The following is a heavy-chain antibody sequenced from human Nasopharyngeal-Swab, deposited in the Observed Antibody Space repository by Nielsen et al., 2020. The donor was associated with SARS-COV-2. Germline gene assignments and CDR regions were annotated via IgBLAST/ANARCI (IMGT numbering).Heavy chain of an antibody. Sequence: ESLKISCAASGFTFSNAWMSWVRQPPGKGLEWIGEINHSGSTNYNPSLKSRVTISVDTSKNQFSLKLSSVTAADTAVYYCARGYTAMVIYYGMDVWGQGTTVTVSS. V-gene: IGHV4-34*01. J-gene: IGHJ6*02. CDR3: ARGYTAMVIYYGMDV. CDR1: GFTFSNAW. D-gene: IGHD5-18*01. CDR2: INHSGST.